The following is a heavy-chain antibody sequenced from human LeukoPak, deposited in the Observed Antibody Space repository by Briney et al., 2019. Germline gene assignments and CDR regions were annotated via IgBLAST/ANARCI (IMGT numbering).Heavy chain of an antibody. Sequence: GGSLRLSCAASGFTFSSYSMNWVLQAPGKGLEWVSYIRSSDTLIYYADSVKGRFTISTDNAKNSLYLQMNSLRDEDTAVYYCARDKNWGFDYWGQGTLVTVSS. CDR1: GFTFSSYS. V-gene: IGHV3-48*02. CDR3: ARDKNWGFDY. CDR2: IRSSDTLI. J-gene: IGHJ4*02. D-gene: IGHD7-27*01.